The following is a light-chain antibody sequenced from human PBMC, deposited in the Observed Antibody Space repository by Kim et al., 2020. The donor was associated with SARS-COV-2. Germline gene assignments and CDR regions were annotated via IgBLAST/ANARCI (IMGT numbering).Light chain of an antibody. V-gene: IGKV3-15*01. CDR3: QQYDNWPPYT. Sequence: EIVMTQSPATLSVSPGERATLSCRASQSVNSNLAWYQQKPGQAPRLLIYGASTRATDIPDRFSGSGSGTEFTLIISNLHSEDIAVYYCQQYDNWPPYTFGQGTKLRS. CDR2: GAS. J-gene: IGKJ2*01. CDR1: QSVNSN.